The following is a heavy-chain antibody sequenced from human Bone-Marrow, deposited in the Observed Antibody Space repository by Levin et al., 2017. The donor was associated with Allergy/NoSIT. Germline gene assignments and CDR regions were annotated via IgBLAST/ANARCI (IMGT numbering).Heavy chain of an antibody. Sequence: SETLSLTCTVSGGSISSSGYHWTWIRQYPNKDLEWIVYISYRGSTYFNPSLKSRLTMSIDTSEQHFSLNLTSVIAADTAIYYCARLDGYSVDYWGQGALVTVSS. J-gene: IGHJ4*02. D-gene: IGHD4-17*01. V-gene: IGHV4-31*03. CDR1: GGSISSSGYH. CDR3: ARLDGYSVDY. CDR2: ISYRGST.